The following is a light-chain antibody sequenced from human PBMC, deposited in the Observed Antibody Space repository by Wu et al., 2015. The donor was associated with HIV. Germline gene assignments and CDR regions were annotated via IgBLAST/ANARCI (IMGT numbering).Light chain of an antibody. V-gene: IGKV3-11*01. CDR2: DSA. CDR3: QQRSSWPWT. Sequence: DILLTQSPATLSLSPGERATLSCRASQSVNWYLAWFQQKPGQVPRLLIYDSANRATGIPGRFSGSGSGTDFTLTINSLEPEGFAVYYCQQRSSWPWTFGQGTKVEIK. J-gene: IGKJ1*01. CDR1: QSVNWY.